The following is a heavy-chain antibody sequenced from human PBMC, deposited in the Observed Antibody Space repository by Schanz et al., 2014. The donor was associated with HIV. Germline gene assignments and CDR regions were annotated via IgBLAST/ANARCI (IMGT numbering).Heavy chain of an antibody. D-gene: IGHD3-10*01. J-gene: IGHJ3*02. V-gene: IGHV3-23*04. CDR1: GFSFISYS. Sequence: VQLVESGGGLMQPGGSLRLSCAASGFSFISYSMNWVRQAPGKGLEWVSAISGSSITYSADSVKGRFTISRDNSKNTLYLQMNSLRAEDTAVYYCAKENPINYYSHGGPFDIWGQGTMLTVSS. CDR2: ISGSSIT. CDR3: AKENPINYYSHGGPFDI.